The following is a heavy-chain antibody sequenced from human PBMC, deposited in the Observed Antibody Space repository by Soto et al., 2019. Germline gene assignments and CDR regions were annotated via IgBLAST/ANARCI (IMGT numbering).Heavy chain of an antibody. CDR3: EKESQTDGIWTFDL. CDR2: IFPGGST. CDR1: GFTFSTYT. Sequence: GGSLRLSCAASGFTFSTYTMNWVRQAPGKGLEWVAGIFPGGSTYYANSVKGRFTISRDHSQSSVFLKMSSLRDEDKAVYYCEKESQTDGIWTFDLWGKGTLGTVPQ. V-gene: IGHV3-23*03. D-gene: IGHD3-9*01. J-gene: IGHJ4*02.